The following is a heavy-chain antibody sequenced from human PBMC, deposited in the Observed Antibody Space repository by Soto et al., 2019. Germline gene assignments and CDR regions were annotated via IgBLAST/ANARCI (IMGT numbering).Heavy chain of an antibody. Sequence: GGSLRLSCAASGFTFSSYAMSWVRQAPGKGLEWVSAISGSGGSTYYADSVKGRFTISRDNSKNTLYLQMSSLRAEDTAVYYCVKDNYDFWSGYYKYYFDYWGQGTLVTVSS. D-gene: IGHD3-3*01. CDR1: GFTFSSYA. J-gene: IGHJ4*02. CDR3: VKDNYDFWSGYYKYYFDY. V-gene: IGHV3-23*01. CDR2: ISGSGGST.